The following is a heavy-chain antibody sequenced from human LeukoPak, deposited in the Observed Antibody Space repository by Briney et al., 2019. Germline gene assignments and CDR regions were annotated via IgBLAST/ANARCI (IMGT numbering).Heavy chain of an antibody. D-gene: IGHD7-27*01. CDR1: GGSFSGYY. J-gene: IGHJ4*02. CDR2: INHSGST. CDR3: AGPNWDFDY. Sequence: TSETLSLTCAVYGGSFSGYYWSWIRQPPGKGLEWIGEINHSGSTNYNPSLKSRVTISVDTSKNQFSLKLSSVTAADTAVYYSAGPNWDFDYWGQGTLVTVSS. V-gene: IGHV4-34*01.